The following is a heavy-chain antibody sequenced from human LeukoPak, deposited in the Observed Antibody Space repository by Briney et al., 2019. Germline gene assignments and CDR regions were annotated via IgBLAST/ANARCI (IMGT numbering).Heavy chain of an antibody. D-gene: IGHD2-2*01. J-gene: IGHJ4*02. CDR2: ISNSGSFI. V-gene: IGHV3-11*04. Sequence: GGSLRLSCAASGFTFSDYYMSWIRQAPGKGLEWISYISNSGSFIYYADSVKGRFTISRDNAKNSLYLQMNSLRAEDTAVYYCAREGSSTSCFDYWGQGTLVTVSS. CDR1: GFTFSDYY. CDR3: AREGSSTSCFDY.